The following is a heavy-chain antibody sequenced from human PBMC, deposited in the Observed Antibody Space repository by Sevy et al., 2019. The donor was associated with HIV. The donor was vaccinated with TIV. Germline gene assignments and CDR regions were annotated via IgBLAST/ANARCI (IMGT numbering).Heavy chain of an antibody. D-gene: IGHD2-15*01. CDR1: GFTFSNYG. J-gene: IGHJ6*02. CDR2: ISYDGSNQ. V-gene: IGHV3-30*18. Sequence: GGSLRLSCAASGFTFSNYGMHWVRQAPGKGLEWVAVISYDGSNQYYADSVQGRFTISRDNSKNTMYLQMNSLRTEDKAGYYCAKGAVDCSDGTCYSAYYYSVMDVWGQGTTVTVSS. CDR3: AKGAVDCSDGTCYSAYYYSVMDV.